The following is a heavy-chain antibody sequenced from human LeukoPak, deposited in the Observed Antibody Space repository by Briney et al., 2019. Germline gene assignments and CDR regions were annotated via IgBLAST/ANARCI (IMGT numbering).Heavy chain of an antibody. CDR3: ARVGQGRIAAHTYSDY. D-gene: IGHD6-6*01. V-gene: IGHV1-18*01. J-gene: IGHJ4*02. CDR2: ISAYNGNT. CDR1: GYTFTNYG. Sequence: ASVKVSCKASGYTFTNYGISWVRQAPGQGLEWMGWISAYNGNTNYAQQFQGRVTMTTDTSTSTAYMEIRSLRSDDTAVYYCARVGQGRIAAHTYSDYWGQGTLVSVSS.